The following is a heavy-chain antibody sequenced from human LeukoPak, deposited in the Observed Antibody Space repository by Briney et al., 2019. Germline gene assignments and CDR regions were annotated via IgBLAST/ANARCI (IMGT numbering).Heavy chain of an antibody. V-gene: IGHV3-23*01. J-gene: IGHJ4*02. CDR3: AGSYYDFWSGYSFDY. CDR2: ISVSGDIT. D-gene: IGHD3-3*01. CDR1: GFTFSNYA. Sequence: GGSLRLSCAASGFTFSNYAMTWVRQAPGKGLEWVSGISVSGDITYYADSVKGRFTISRDNAKNSLYLQMNSLRAEDTAVYYCAGSYYDFWSGYSFDYWGQGTLVTVSS.